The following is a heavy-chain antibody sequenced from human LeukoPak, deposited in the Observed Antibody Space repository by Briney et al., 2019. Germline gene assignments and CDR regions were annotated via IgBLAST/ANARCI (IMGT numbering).Heavy chain of an antibody. CDR2: INHSGST. Sequence: PSQTLSLTCTVSGNSISSGDNYWSWIRQPPGKGLEWIGEINHSGSTNYNPSLKSRVTISVDTSKNQFSLKLSSVTAADTAVYYCARGPGIAAAGRGKFYYFDYWGQGTLVTVSS. CDR3: ARGPGIAAAGRGKFYYFDY. D-gene: IGHD6-13*01. CDR1: GNSISSGDNY. J-gene: IGHJ4*02. V-gene: IGHV4-30-4*08.